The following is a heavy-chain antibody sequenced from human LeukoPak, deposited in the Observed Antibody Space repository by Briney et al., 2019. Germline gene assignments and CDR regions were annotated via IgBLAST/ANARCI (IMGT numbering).Heavy chain of an antibody. CDR3: TLRSGAGPFDY. Sequence: GGSLRLSCAASGFTFSTYGMHWVRQAPGKGLEWVAVISYDGSNKYYADSVKGRFTISRDNSKNTVYLQMNSLRGEDTAMYYCTLRSGAGPFDYWGQGTLVTVSS. CDR1: GFTFSTYG. J-gene: IGHJ4*02. CDR2: ISYDGSNK. D-gene: IGHD2-21*02. V-gene: IGHV3-30*03.